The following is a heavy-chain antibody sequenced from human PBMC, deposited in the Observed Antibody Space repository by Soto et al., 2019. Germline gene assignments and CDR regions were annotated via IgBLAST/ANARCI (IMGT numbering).Heavy chain of an antibody. J-gene: IGHJ6*02. CDR2: ISNDGNNK. V-gene: IGHV3-30*18. CDR1: GFTFSNHG. CDR3: AKEPPKSDYGMDV. Sequence: HPGGSLRLSCAASGFTFSNHGMHWVRQAPGKGLEWVAVISNDGNNKYYADSVKGRFTISRDNSKNMLYLQMNSLRREDTAVYYCAKEPPKSDYGMDVWGQGTTVTVSS.